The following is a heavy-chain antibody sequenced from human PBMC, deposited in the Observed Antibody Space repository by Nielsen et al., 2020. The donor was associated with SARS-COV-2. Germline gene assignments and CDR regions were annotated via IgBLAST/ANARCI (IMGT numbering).Heavy chain of an antibody. CDR1: GASASAYD. Sequence: SETLSLTCSVSGASASAYDWTWIRQSPGKGLECIGKIYYSGSTIYIPSLKTRVTMSRDTSKSQVSLKLSSVTAADTAVYYCARHQYGRHRDGNFYYMDVWGKLTTVTVSS. V-gene: IGHV4-59*08. CDR3: ARHQYGRHRDGNFYYMDV. CDR2: IYYSGST. J-gene: IGHJ6*03. D-gene: IGHD2/OR15-2a*01.